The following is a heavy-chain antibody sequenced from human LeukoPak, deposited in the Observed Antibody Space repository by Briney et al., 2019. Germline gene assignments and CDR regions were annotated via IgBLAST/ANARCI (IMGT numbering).Heavy chain of an antibody. CDR2: IYSGGNT. J-gene: IGHJ6*02. D-gene: IGHD6-19*01. V-gene: IGHV3-66*01. Sequence: GSLRLSCAASGFTVSSNYMSWVRQAPGKGLEWVSVIYSGGNTYYADSVKGRFTISRDNSKNTLYLQMNSLRAEDTAVYCCARGGGSGWYSYYYGMDVWGQGTTVTVSS. CDR1: GFTVSSNY. CDR3: ARGGGSGWYSYYYGMDV.